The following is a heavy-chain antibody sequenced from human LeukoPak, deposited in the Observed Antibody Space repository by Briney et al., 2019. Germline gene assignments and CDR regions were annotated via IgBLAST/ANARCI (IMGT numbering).Heavy chain of an antibody. J-gene: IGHJ6*02. V-gene: IGHV1-2*02. CDR3: ATPPEDYGDYDYYGMYV. CDR1: GYTFTGYY. Sequence: ASVKVSCKASGYTFTGYYIHWVRQAPGQGLEWMGWINPNSGDTNYAQKFQGRVTMTKDKSISTAYMELSRRRSDDTAVYYCATPPEDYGDYDYYGMYVWGQGTTVTVSS. CDR2: INPNSGDT. D-gene: IGHD4-17*01.